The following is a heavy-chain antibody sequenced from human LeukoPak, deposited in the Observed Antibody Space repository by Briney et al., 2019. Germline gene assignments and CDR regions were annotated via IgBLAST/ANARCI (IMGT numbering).Heavy chain of an antibody. Sequence: GGSLRLSCAASGLTFSSYAMSWVRQAPGKGLEWVSAISGSGGSTYYADSVKGRFTISRDNSKNTLYLQMNSLRAEDTAVYYCAKDAVAVAATVFLFDYWGQGTLVTVSS. CDR2: ISGSGGST. CDR1: GLTFSSYA. D-gene: IGHD2-15*01. V-gene: IGHV3-23*01. J-gene: IGHJ4*02. CDR3: AKDAVAVAATVFLFDY.